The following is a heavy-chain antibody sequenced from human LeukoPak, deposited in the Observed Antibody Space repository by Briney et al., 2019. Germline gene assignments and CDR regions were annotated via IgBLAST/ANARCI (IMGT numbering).Heavy chain of an antibody. CDR1: GGSISSTGYS. J-gene: IGHJ4*02. CDR2: IYHSGST. D-gene: IGHD4-17*01. Sequence: SETLSLTFAGPGGSISSTGYSWSWLRQPPGQGLVWIGYIYHSGSTYYNPSLKSRVTISVDRSKNQFSLKLSSVTAADTAVYYCARNYGDFGFDYWGQGTLVTVSS. CDR3: ARNYGDFGFDY. V-gene: IGHV4-30-2*01.